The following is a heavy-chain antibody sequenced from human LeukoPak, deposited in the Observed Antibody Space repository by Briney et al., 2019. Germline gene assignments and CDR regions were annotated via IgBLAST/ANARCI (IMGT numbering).Heavy chain of an antibody. V-gene: IGHV1-3*01. J-gene: IGHJ4*02. CDR1: GYTFTSYA. CDR3: ARDRRVRFLEWLLPDY. D-gene: IGHD3-3*01. Sequence: ASVKVSCKASGYTFTSYAMHWVRQAPGQRLEWMGWINAGNGNTKYSQKFQGRVTITRDTSASTAYMELSSLRSEDTVVYYCARDRRVRFLEWLLPDYWGQGTLVTVSS. CDR2: INAGNGNT.